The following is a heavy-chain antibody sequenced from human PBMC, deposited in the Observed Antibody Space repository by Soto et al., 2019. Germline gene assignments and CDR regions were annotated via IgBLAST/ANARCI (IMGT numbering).Heavy chain of an antibody. CDR3: ARVGNEYYYDSSGYYYYFDY. CDR2: IYYSGST. V-gene: IGHV4-59*13. D-gene: IGHD3-22*01. Sequence: PSETLSLTCTVSGGSISSYYWSWIRQPPGKGLEWIGYIYYSGSTNYNPSLKSRVTISVDTSKNQFSLKLSSVTAADTAVYYCARVGNEYYYDSSGYYYYFDYWGQGTLVTVSS. CDR1: GGSISSYY. J-gene: IGHJ4*02.